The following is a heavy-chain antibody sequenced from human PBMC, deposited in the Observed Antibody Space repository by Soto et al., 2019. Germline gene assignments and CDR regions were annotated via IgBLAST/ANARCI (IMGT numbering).Heavy chain of an antibody. V-gene: IGHV4-31*03. D-gene: IGHD5-12*01. J-gene: IGHJ4*02. Sequence: SETLSLTCTVSGGSISSGGYYWSWIRQHPGKGLEWIGYIYYSGSTYYNPSLKSRVTISVDTSKNQFSLKLSSVTAADTAVFYCARVGMATITFDYWGQGTLVTVSS. CDR1: GGSISSGGYY. CDR2: IYYSGST. CDR3: ARVGMATITFDY.